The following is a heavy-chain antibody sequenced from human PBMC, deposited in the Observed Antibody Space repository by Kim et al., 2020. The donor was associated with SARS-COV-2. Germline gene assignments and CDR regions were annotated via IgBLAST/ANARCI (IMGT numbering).Heavy chain of an antibody. CDR1: GFTFNTYW. J-gene: IGHJ6*02. V-gene: IGHV3-7*03. CDR2: IRHDASEK. D-gene: IGHD6-13*01. CDR3: ARSSSRFQYHGMEV. Sequence: GGSLRLSCTASGFTFNTYWITWVRQAPGKGLEWVANIRHDASEKYYVDTVKGRFTISGDNAKNSVYLQMNTLRAEDTAIYYCARSSSRFQYHGMEVWGQGTTLTVS.